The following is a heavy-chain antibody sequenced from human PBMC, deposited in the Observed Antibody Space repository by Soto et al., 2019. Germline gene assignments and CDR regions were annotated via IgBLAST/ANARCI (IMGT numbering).Heavy chain of an antibody. CDR3: ANERGGANWYFFDY. J-gene: IGHJ4*02. CDR2: ISSNSAII. D-gene: IGHD3-10*01. V-gene: IGHV3-9*01. Sequence: EVQLVESGGGLVQPGRSLRLSCAASGFTFHDYAMHWVRQAPGKGPEWVSGISSNSAIIYYADSVKGRFTISRDNAKNSLYLQMNSLRPEDTALYYCANERGGANWYFFDYWGQGTLVTVSS. CDR1: GFTFHDYA.